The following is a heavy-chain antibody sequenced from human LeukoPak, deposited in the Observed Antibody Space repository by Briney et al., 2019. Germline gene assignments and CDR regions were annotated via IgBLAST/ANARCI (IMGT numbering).Heavy chain of an antibody. Sequence: GGSLRLSCAASGFTFSSYGMSWARQAPGKGLEWVSAISGSDGSTYYADSVKGRFTISRDNSKNTLYLQMNSLRAEDTAVYYCAELGITMIGGVWGKGTTVTISS. V-gene: IGHV3-23*01. D-gene: IGHD3-10*02. CDR3: AELGITMIGGV. CDR2: ISGSDGST. CDR1: GFTFSSYG. J-gene: IGHJ6*04.